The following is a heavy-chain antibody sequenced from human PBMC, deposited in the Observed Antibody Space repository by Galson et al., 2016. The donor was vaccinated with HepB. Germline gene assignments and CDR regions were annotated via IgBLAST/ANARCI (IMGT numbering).Heavy chain of an antibody. J-gene: IGHJ4*02. CDR1: GSTFSSYS. V-gene: IGHV3-21*01. CDR2: ISSVSSYI. Sequence: SLRLSCAASGSTFSSYSMNWVRQAPGKGLEWVSSISSVSSYIYYADSMKGRFTVSRDNAKNSLYLQMNSLRAEDTAVYYRARDRVGSSYYMDPFDYWGQGTLVTVSS. D-gene: IGHD1-26*01. CDR3: ARDRVGSSYYMDPFDY.